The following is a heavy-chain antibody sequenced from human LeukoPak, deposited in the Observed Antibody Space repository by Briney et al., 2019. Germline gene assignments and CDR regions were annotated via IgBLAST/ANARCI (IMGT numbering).Heavy chain of an antibody. V-gene: IGHV3-23*01. CDR3: AKDGPTAIPSWFDP. CDR2: ISSSGGST. CDR1: GFIFSSYA. Sequence: GGSLRLSCAASGFIFSSYAMSWVRQAPGKGLEWVSLISSSGGSTYYAGSVKGRFTISRDNSKNTLYLQMSSLRAEDTAIYYCAKDGPTAIPSWFDPWGQGTLVTVSS. D-gene: IGHD2-21*02. J-gene: IGHJ5*02.